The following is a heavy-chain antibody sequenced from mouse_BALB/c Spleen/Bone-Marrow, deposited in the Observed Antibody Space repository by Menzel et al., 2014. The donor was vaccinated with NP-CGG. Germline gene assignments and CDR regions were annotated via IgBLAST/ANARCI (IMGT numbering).Heavy chain of an antibody. J-gene: IGHJ2*01. CDR1: GYTFTSYW. CDR2: FYPGSGST. Sequence: LQQSGSELVRPGASVKLSCKASGYTFTSYWMHWVKQRPGQGLEWIGNFYPGSGSTNYDEKFKSKATLTVDTSSNTAYMQLSILTSEDSAVYYCTRYRYDADYFDYWGQGTPLTVSS. D-gene: IGHD2-14*01. CDR3: TRYRYDADYFDY. V-gene: IGHV1S22*01.